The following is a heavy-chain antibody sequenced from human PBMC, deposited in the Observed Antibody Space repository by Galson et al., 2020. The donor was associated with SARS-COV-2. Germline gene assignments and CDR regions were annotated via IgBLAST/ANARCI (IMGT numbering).Heavy chain of an antibody. CDR2: LWYDGSNE. V-gene: IGHV3-30*02. CDR1: GFIFTTHA. J-gene: IGHJ5*02. Sequence: GALRLSCAASGFIFTTHAMHWVRQAPGKGLEWAAFLWYDGSNEEYADSVKGRFTISRDNFKNTVYLQMNSLRAEDTAVYYCAKDPPGSGWRLASWGQGTLVTVSS. CDR3: AKDPPGSGWRLAS. D-gene: IGHD6-19*01.